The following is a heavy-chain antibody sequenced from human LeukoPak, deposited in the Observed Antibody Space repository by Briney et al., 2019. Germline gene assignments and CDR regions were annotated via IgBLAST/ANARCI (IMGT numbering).Heavy chain of an antibody. D-gene: IGHD2-15*01. Sequence: PGRSLRLSCAASGFTFDDYAMHWVRQAPGKGLEWVSGISWNSGSIGYADSVKGRFTIPRDNAKNSLYLQMNSLRAEDMASYYCASQKLGYCSGGSCYGDAFDIWGQGTMVTVSS. CDR1: GFTFDDYA. J-gene: IGHJ3*02. V-gene: IGHV3-9*03. CDR2: ISWNSGSI. CDR3: ASQKLGYCSGGSCYGDAFDI.